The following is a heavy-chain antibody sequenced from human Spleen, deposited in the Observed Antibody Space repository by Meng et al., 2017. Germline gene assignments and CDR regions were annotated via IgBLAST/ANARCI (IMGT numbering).Heavy chain of an antibody. V-gene: IGHV3-7*01. Sequence: GESLKISCAASGFSFSLYVMHWVRQAPGKGLKWVANIKEDGSEKNYVDSVKGRFTISRDNAKNSLFLQMNSLRAEDTAVYYCAREIIGAASAFDIWGQGTLVTVSS. D-gene: IGHD2/OR15-2a*01. CDR2: IKEDGSEK. CDR3: AREIIGAASAFDI. J-gene: IGHJ3*02. CDR1: GFSFSLYV.